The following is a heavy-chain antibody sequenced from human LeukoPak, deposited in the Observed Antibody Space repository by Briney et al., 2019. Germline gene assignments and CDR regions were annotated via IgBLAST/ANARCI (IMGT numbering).Heavy chain of an antibody. D-gene: IGHD3-22*01. CDR3: AAERYYDSSGYYYSPNPFDY. CDR2: ISGSGGST. Sequence: PGGSLRLSCAASGFTFSSYAMSWVRQAPGKGLEWVSAISGSGGSTYYADSVKGRFTISRDNSKNTLYLQMNSLRAEDTVVYYCAAERYYDSSGYYYSPNPFDYWGQGTLVTVSS. CDR1: GFTFSSYA. V-gene: IGHV3-23*01. J-gene: IGHJ4*02.